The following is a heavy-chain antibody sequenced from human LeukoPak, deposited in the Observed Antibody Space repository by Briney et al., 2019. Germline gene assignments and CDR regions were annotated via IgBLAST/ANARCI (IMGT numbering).Heavy chain of an antibody. J-gene: IGHJ4*02. V-gene: IGHV3-21*01. CDR3: ARESEPYSSSNYDY. CDR1: GFAFSSYS. CDR2: ISSSSSYI. D-gene: IGHD6-6*01. Sequence: AGGLWRFSCGASGFAFSSYSMNWFGQCPGKALDGVSSISSSSSYIYYADSVKGRFTISRDNAKNSLYLQMNSLRAEDTAVYYCARESEPYSSSNYDYWGQGTLVTVSS.